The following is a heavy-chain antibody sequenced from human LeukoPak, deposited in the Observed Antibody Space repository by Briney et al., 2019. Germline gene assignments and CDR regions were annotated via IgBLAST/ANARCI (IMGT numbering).Heavy chain of an antibody. CDR3: ARDGGRDIVVVPAATH. D-gene: IGHD2-2*01. CDR2: IIPIFGTA. V-gene: IGHV1-69*05. J-gene: IGHJ4*02. CDR1: GGTFSSYA. Sequence: SVKVSCKASGGTFSSYAISWVRQAPGQGLEWMGGIIPIFGTANYAQKLQGRVTMTTDTSTSTAYMELRSLRSDDTAVYYCARDGGRDIVVVPAATHWGQGTLVTVSS.